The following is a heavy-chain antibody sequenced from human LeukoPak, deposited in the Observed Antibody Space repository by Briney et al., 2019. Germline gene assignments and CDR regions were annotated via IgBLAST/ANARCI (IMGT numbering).Heavy chain of an antibody. CDR1: GGSISSNY. D-gene: IGHD1-7*01. Sequence: PSETLSLTCTVSGGSISSNYWSWIRQPPGKGLEWIGYIYYSGSTNYNPSLKSRVTISVDTSKNQFSLKLSSVTAADTAVYYCARVGELNWFDPWGQGTLVTVSS. CDR3: ARVGELNWFDP. V-gene: IGHV4-59*01. J-gene: IGHJ5*02. CDR2: IYYSGST.